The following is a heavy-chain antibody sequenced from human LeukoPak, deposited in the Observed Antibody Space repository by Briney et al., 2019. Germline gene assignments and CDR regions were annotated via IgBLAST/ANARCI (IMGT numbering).Heavy chain of an antibody. D-gene: IGHD3-22*01. J-gene: IGHJ4*02. CDR2: IRYDGSNK. CDR3: AKDLGYYYDSNGYYPQSGYFDY. CDR1: GFNFSNYG. V-gene: IGHV3-30*02. Sequence: PGGSLRLSCAASGFNFSNYGMHWVRQAPGKGLEWVAFIRYDGSNKYYADSVKGRFTISRDNSKNTLYLQMNSLRAEDTAVYYCAKDLGYYYDSNGYYPQSGYFDYWGQGTLVTVSS.